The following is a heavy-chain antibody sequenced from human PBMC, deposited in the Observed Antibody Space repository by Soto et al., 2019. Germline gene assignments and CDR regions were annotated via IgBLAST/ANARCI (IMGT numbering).Heavy chain of an antibody. CDR2: ISSDGSNK. CDR1: GFTFSSYA. V-gene: IGHV3-30-3*01. D-gene: IGHD1-7*01. J-gene: IGHJ6*02. CDR3: ARGTVPELLGRVSYYYGMDV. Sequence: QVQLVESGGGVVQPGRSLRLSCAASGFTFSSYAMHWVRQAPGKGLEWVAVISSDGSNKYYADSVKGRFTISRDNSKNTLYLQMNSLRAEDTAVYYCARGTVPELLGRVSYYYGMDVWGQGTTVTVSS.